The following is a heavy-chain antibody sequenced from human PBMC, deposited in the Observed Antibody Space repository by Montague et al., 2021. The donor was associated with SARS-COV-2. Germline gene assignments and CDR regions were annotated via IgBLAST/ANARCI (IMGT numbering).Heavy chain of an antibody. CDR3: ASHPVFQQLYS. D-gene: IGHD6-13*01. CDR1: GASVSSINW. J-gene: IGHJ4*02. Sequence: SETLSLTCAVSGASVSSINWWSWVRQPPGRGLEWIAEIHHTGIINFNPSLRSRGLISLDSSKNQFSLTLNSATAADAATYYCASHPVFQQLYSWGQGTPVSVS. CDR2: IHHTGII. V-gene: IGHV4-4*02.